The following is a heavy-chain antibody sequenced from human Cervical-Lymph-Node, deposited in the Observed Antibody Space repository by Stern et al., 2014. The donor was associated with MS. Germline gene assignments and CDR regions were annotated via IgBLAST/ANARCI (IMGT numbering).Heavy chain of an antibody. D-gene: IGHD6-13*01. Sequence: VQLVESGAEVMKPGSSVKVSCKASGGTFSKFPSSWVRQAPGQGLEWLGGIFPVVGTPTYAQEFRGRVTIAADVSTSTVYMELSSLRSDDTAVYYCALSSETSDRWYSLGYDLWGQGTLVTVSS. CDR3: ALSSETSDRWYSLGYDL. V-gene: IGHV1-69*01. CDR2: IFPVVGTP. CDR1: GGTFSKFP. J-gene: IGHJ5*02.